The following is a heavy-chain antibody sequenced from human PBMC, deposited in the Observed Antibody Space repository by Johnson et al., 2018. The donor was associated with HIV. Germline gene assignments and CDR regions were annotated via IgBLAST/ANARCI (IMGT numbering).Heavy chain of an antibody. J-gene: IGHJ3*02. CDR1: GLSFSNFG. CDR3: ASEIYRPRPSSSWYVGAFDI. V-gene: IGHV3-30*03. Sequence: VQLVESGGGVVQPGKSLTLSCVGSGLSFSNFGIHWVRQAPGKGPEWVAVISYDGSNKYYADSVKGRFTISRDNSKNTLYLQMNSLRAEDTAVYYCASEIYRPRPSSSWYVGAFDIWGQGTMVTVSS. CDR2: ISYDGSNK. D-gene: IGHD6-13*01.